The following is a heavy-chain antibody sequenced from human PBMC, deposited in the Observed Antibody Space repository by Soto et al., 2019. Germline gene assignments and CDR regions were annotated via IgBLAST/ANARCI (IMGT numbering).Heavy chain of an antibody. CDR3: ARSTYYYDSSGYGFYYFDY. J-gene: IGHJ4*02. CDR1: GFSLSTSGMC. V-gene: IGHV2-70*11. CDR2: IDWDDDK. D-gene: IGHD3-22*01. Sequence: SGPTLVNPPQTLTLTCTFSGFSLSTSGMCVSWIRQPPGKALEWLARIDWDDDKYYSTSLKTRLTISKDTSKNQVVLTMTNMDPVDTATYYCARSTYYYDSSGYGFYYFDYWGQGTLVTVSS.